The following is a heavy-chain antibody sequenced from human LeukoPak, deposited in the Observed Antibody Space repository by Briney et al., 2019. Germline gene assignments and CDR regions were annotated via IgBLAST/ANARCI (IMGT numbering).Heavy chain of an antibody. CDR3: ATYSGTYFDY. CDR2: IWPGDSDI. J-gene: IGHJ4*02. V-gene: IGHV5-51*01. D-gene: IGHD1-26*01. CDR1: GYGFASYW. Sequence: GESLKTSCKGSGYGFASYWIGWVRQMPGKGLEWMGIIWPGDSDIRYSPSFQGQVTIFADKSISTAYLLWGSLKASDTAMYYCATYSGTYFDYWGQGTRVTVSS.